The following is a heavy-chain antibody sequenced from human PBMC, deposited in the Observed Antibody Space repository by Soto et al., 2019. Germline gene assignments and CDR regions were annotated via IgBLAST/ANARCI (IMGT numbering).Heavy chain of an antibody. CDR1: GFTFSSYA. CDR2: ISYDGSNK. V-gene: IGHV3-30-3*01. D-gene: IGHD6-19*01. J-gene: IGHJ4*02. CDR3: ARQSGSGSRRFDY. Sequence: GGSLRLSCAASGFTFSSYAMHWVRQAPGKGLEWVAVISYDGSNKYYADSVKGRFTISRDNSKNTLYLQMNSLRAEDTAVYYCARQSGSGSRRFDYWGQGTLVTVSS.